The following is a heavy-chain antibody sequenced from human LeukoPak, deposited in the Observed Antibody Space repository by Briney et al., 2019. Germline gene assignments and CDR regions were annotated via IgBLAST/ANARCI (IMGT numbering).Heavy chain of an antibody. CDR2: IHYSGST. CDR3: ARHGQNDGYPLDY. Sequence: SETLSLTCTVFGGSISGYYWSWIQQPPGKGLEWIAYIHYSGSTNYNPPLKSQLTISVDTSKNQLSLKLNSMTDADTAVYYCARHGQNDGYPLDYWGQGTLVSVSS. CDR1: GGSISGYY. D-gene: IGHD5-24*01. J-gene: IGHJ4*02. V-gene: IGHV4-59*08.